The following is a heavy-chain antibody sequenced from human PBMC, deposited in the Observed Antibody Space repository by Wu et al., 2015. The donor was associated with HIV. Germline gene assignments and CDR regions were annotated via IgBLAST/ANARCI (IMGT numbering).Heavy chain of an antibody. CDR3: ARDGSGNNKLRNFFMECYPNWFDP. CDR1: GDSFTDYG. CDR2: IIPIFGTP. V-gene: IGHV1-69*01. Sequence: QVQLVQSGAEVKKPGSSVKVSCKASGDSFTDYGISWVRQAPGQGLEWMGGIIPIFGTPNYAQKFQGRVTINRGRIHEHSLHGALNRADKSEETRPYYYCARDGSGNNKLRNFFMECYPNWFDPGARENPGHR. D-gene: IGHD3-9*01. J-gene: IGHJ5*02.